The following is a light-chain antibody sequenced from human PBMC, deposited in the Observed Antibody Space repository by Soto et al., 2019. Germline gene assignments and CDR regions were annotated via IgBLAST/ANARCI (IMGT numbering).Light chain of an antibody. CDR3: QPSGSSGT. CDR1: QTVRTNY. CDR2: GAS. V-gene: IGKV3-20*01. J-gene: IGKJ1*01. Sequence: LSLSSGDRATLSCKASQTVRTNYLAWDQQKPCQAPRLLIYGASNRATGIPDRFSGRGSGTDFTLTISRLEPEDIAVYYCQPSGSSGTSAQLAKV.